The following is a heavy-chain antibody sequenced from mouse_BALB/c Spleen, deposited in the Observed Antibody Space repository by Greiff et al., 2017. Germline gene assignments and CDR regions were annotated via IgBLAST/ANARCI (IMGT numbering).Heavy chain of an antibody. Sequence: EVMLVESGGGLVKPGGSLKLSCAASGFTFSSYAMSWVRQTPEKRLEWVATISSGGSYTYYPDSVKGRFTISRDNAKNTLYLQMSSLRSEDTAMYYCASAYYRYYFDYWGQGTTLTVSS. CDR2: ISSGGSYT. V-gene: IGHV5-9-1*01. J-gene: IGHJ2*01. CDR3: ASAYYRYYFDY. CDR1: GFTFSSYA. D-gene: IGHD2-14*01.